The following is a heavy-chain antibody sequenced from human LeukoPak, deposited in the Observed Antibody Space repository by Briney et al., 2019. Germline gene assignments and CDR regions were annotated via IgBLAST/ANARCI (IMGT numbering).Heavy chain of an antibody. J-gene: IGHJ4*02. Sequence: GGSLRLSCAASGFTFSNYAMSWVRQVPGKGLEGVSAISGSGGSTFYRDSVKGRFTIFRDSSKNALHLQMNSLRVEDTAVYYCAIYGYCGSTGCYRYFDSWGQGTLVTVSS. CDR2: ISGSGGST. D-gene: IGHD2-2*03. CDR3: AIYGYCGSTGCYRYFDS. V-gene: IGHV3-23*01. CDR1: GFTFSNYA.